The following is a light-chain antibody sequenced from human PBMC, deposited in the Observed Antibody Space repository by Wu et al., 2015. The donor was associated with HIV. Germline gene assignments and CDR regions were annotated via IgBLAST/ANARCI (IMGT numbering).Light chain of an antibody. V-gene: IGKV3-11*01. CDR1: HSVDRS. Sequence: VLTQSPVSLSLSPGERATLSCRASHSVDRSLAWYQQRPGQSPRLLIYDASYRATGIPARFRGSGSGTDFTLTISSLDPEDFASLFCQQRSYSPLTFGQGTRLEI. CDR2: DAS. J-gene: IGKJ5*01. CDR3: QQRSYSPLT.